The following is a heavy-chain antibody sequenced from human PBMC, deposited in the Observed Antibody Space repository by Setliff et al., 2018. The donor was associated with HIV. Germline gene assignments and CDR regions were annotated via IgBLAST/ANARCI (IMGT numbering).Heavy chain of an antibody. CDR1: GYSISSGYY. Sequence: SETLSLTCVVSGYSISSGYYWGWIRQPPGKGLEWIGSIYHTGSTNYSPSLKSRVTISVDASKNQFSLRLRSMAAADAATYYCTADRASVWYGHWGQG. J-gene: IGHJ1*01. CDR2: IYHTGST. V-gene: IGHV4-38-2*01. D-gene: IGHD6-19*01. CDR3: TADRASVWYGH.